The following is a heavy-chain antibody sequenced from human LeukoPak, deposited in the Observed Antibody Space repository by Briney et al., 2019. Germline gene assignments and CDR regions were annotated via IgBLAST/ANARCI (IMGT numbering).Heavy chain of an antibody. CDR1: GGSLSSRPYY. CDR3: ARVIGWSPLYYYYYYMDV. D-gene: IGHD6-19*01. J-gene: IGHJ6*03. CDR2: ISYSGST. Sequence: SETLSLTCTVSGGSLSSRPYYWGWIRQPPGKGLEWIGSISYSGSTYYNMSLKSRVTISVDTSKNQFSLKLSSVTAADTAVYYCARVIGWSPLYYYYYYMDVWGKGTTVTVSS. V-gene: IGHV4-39*07.